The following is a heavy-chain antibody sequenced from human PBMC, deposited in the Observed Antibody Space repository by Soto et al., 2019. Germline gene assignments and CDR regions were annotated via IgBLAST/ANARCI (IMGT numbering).Heavy chain of an antibody. CDR2: IYSSGST. D-gene: IGHD2-2*02. Sequence: ASETLSLTCTVAGCSVSSDTHYWSWIRQPPGKRLEWIGFIYSSGSTNYNPSLKSRVTMSVDTSKNQFSLKLRSVIVADTAVYHCARFVRSCSGTTCYTRADVWGQWTTVTVSS. CDR3: ARFVRSCSGTTCYTRADV. V-gene: IGHV4-61*01. CDR1: GCSVSSDTHY. J-gene: IGHJ6*02.